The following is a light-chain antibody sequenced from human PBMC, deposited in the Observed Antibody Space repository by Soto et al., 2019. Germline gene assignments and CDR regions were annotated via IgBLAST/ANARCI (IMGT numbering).Light chain of an antibody. CDR1: TGAVTSGHF. Sequence: QAVVTQEPSLTVSPGGTVTLTCGSSTGAVTSGHFPYWFQQKPGQAPRALISDITNKQSWTPARFSGSLLGGKAALTLSGAQPEDEADYYCLLSYSDAVVFGGGTQLTVL. V-gene: IGLV7-46*01. CDR2: DIT. CDR3: LLSYSDAVV. J-gene: IGLJ2*01.